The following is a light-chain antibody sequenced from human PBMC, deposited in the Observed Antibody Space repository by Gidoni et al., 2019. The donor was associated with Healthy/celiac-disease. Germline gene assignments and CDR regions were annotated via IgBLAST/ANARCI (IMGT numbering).Light chain of an antibody. CDR2: LGS. V-gene: IGKV2-28*01. J-gene: IGKJ2*01. CDR1: QSLLHSNGFNY. CDR3: MQALQILYT. Sequence: IVLTPPPLPLPVTSGEPVSISCWSSQSLLHSNGFNYLDWYLQRPGQSPQLLIYLGSNRASGVPDRFSGSGSGTDFTLKISRVEAEDVGIYYCMQALQILYTFGQGTKLEIK.